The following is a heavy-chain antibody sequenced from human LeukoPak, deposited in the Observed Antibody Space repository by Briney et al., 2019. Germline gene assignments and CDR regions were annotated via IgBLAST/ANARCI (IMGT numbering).Heavy chain of an antibody. CDR2: IIPILGIA. V-gene: IGHV1-69*04. D-gene: IGHD2-21*02. J-gene: IGHJ3*02. CDR1: GGTFSSYA. CDR3: ARGADCCHGEGAFDI. Sequence: SVKVSCEASGGTFSSYAISWVRQAPGQGLEWMGRIIPILGIANYAQKFQGRVTITADKSTSTAYMELSSLRSEDTAMYYCARGADCCHGEGAFDIRGQGTMVTVSS.